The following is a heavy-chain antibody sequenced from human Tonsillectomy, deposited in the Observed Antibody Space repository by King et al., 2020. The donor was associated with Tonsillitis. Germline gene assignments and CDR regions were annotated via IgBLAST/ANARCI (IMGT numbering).Heavy chain of an antibody. J-gene: IGHJ4*02. Sequence: VQLVESGGGLVKPGGSLRLSCAASGFTFSNAWMSWVRQAPGKGLEWVGRIKSKTDGGTTDYAAPVKGRFTISRDDSKNTLYLQMNSLKIEDTALYYCTWKNWDYKGDYWGQGTLVTVSS. CDR1: GFTFSNAW. V-gene: IGHV3-15*01. D-gene: IGHD1-7*01. CDR3: TWKNWDYKGDY. CDR2: IKSKTDGGTT.